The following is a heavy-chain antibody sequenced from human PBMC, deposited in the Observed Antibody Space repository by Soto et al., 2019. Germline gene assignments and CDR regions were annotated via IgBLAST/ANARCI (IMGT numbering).Heavy chain of an antibody. CDR1: GFTFDDYA. Sequence: PGGSLRLSCAASGFTFDDYAMHWVRQAPGKGLEWVSGISWNSGSIGYADSVKGRFTISRDNAKNSLYLQMNSLRAEDTALYYCARNDYSKLPLPMGYYYYGMDVWGQGTTVTVSS. CDR2: ISWNSGSI. D-gene: IGHD4-4*01. CDR3: ARNDYSKLPLPMGYYYYGMDV. V-gene: IGHV3-9*01. J-gene: IGHJ6*02.